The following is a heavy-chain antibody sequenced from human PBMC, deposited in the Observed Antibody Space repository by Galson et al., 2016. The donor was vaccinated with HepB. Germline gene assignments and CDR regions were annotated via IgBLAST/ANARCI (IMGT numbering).Heavy chain of an antibody. Sequence: SETLSLTCTVSGGSIVSHYWSWIRQPPGKGLEWIGYIYYTGHTNYSPSLKSRVTISVDMSKNQFSLKLNSVTAADTAVYYCARDPQQLQAFEMWGQGTMVTVSS. V-gene: IGHV4-59*11. D-gene: IGHD6-13*01. CDR3: ARDPQQLQAFEM. CDR2: IYYTGHT. J-gene: IGHJ3*02. CDR1: GGSIVSHY.